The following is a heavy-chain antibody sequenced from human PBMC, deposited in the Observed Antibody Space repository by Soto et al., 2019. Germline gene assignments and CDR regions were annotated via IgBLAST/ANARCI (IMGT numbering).Heavy chain of an antibody. Sequence: PGGSLRLSCAASGFTFSNYAMSWVRQAPGKGLEWVSGLSGSGDSTFYADSVKGRFAISADKSIRTAYLQWSSLKASDSAMYYCARRPPAVWDYYGMDVWGQGTTVTVSS. J-gene: IGHJ6*02. CDR2: LSGSGDST. CDR3: ARRPPAVWDYYGMDV. CDR1: GFTFSNYA. V-gene: IGHV3-23*01. D-gene: IGHD6-19*01.